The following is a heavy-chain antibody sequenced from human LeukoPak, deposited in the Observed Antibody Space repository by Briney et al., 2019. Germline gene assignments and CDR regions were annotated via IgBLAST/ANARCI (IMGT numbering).Heavy chain of an antibody. CDR1: GYTFTGYY. CDR3: ARSDYYYYYMDV. V-gene: IGHV1-2*02. Sequence: ASVKVSCKASGYTFTGYYMHWVRQAPGQGLEWMGWINPNSGGTNYAQKFQGKVTMTRDTSISTAYMELSRLRSDDTAVYYCARSDYYYYYMDVWGKGTTVTLSS. J-gene: IGHJ6*03. CDR2: INPNSGGT.